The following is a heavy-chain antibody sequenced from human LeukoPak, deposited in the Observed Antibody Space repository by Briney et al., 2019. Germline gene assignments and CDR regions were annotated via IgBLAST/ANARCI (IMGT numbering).Heavy chain of an antibody. D-gene: IGHD4-11*01. V-gene: IGHV4-39*01. CDR2: LYYSGST. J-gene: IGHJ6*03. Sequence: SETLSLTCTVSGGSISSSSYYWGWIRQPPGKGLEWIGSLYYSGSTYYSPSLKSRVTISVDTSKNQFSLKLSSVTAADTAVYYCARGPYSNYKYYYYYYMDVWGKGTTVTVSS. CDR1: GGSISSSSYY. CDR3: ARGPYSNYKYYYYYYMDV.